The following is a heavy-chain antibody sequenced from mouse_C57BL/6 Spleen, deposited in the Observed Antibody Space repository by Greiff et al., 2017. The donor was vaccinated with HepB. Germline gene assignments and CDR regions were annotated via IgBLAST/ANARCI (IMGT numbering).Heavy chain of an antibody. Sequence: EVKLMESGGGLVKPGGSLKLSCAASGFTFSSYAMSWVRQTPEKRLEWVATISDGGSYTYYPDNVKGRFTISRDNAKNNLYLQMSHLKSEDTAMYYCAREDGYYGGFAYWGQGTLVTVSA. CDR2: ISDGGSYT. CDR3: AREDGYYGGFAY. V-gene: IGHV5-4*01. CDR1: GFTFSSYA. J-gene: IGHJ3*01. D-gene: IGHD2-3*01.